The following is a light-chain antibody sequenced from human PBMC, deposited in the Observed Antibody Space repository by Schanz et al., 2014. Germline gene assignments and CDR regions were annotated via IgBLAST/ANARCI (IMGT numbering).Light chain of an antibody. Sequence: EIVLTQSPGTLSLSPGERATLSCRASQSVSSSYLAWYQQTPGQTPRLLIYGASSRATGIPDRFSGSGSGIDFTLTISRLEPEDFAVYYCQQYGSSLRAFGQGTKVEIK. V-gene: IGKV3-20*01. CDR2: GAS. CDR1: QSVSSSY. J-gene: IGKJ1*01. CDR3: QQYGSSLRA.